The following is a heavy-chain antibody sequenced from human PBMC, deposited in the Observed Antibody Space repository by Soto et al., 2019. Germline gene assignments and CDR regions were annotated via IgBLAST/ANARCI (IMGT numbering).Heavy chain of an antibody. CDR2: IIPIFGTA. J-gene: IGHJ6*02. CDR3: ARDRTDFWSGYYEHTRAYYCYGMDV. V-gene: IGHV1-69*06. Sequence: QVQLVQSGAEVKKPGSSVKVSCKASGGTFSSYAISWVRQAPGPGLEWMGGIIPIFGTANYAQKFQGRVTITADKSTSTAYMELSSLRSEDTAVYYCARDRTDFWSGYYEHTRAYYCYGMDVWGQGTTVTVSS. D-gene: IGHD3-3*01. CDR1: GGTFSSYA.